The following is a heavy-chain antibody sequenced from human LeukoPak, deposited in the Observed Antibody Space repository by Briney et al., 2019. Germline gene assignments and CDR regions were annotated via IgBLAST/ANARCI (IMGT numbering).Heavy chain of an antibody. D-gene: IGHD3-22*01. J-gene: IGHJ3*02. Sequence: ASVKVSCKVSGYTLTELSMHWVRQAPGKGLEWMGGFDPEDGETIYAQKFQGRVTMTEDTSTDTAYMQLTSLRSEDTVVYYCPTDINRAYYDSSGYSNAFDIWGQGTMVTVSS. CDR2: FDPEDGET. V-gene: IGHV1-24*01. CDR1: GYTLTELS. CDR3: PTDINRAYYDSSGYSNAFDI.